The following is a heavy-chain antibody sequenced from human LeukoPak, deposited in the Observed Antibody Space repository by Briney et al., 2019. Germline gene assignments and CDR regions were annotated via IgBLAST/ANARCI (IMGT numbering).Heavy chain of an antibody. D-gene: IGHD3-3*01. Sequence: SGGSLRLSCAASGFTFSSYGMHWVRQAPGKGLEWVAFIRYDGSNKYYADSVKGRFTISRDNSKNTLYLQMNSLRAEDTAVYYCAKEAATIFGVGYYMDVWGKGTTVTVSS. CDR3: AKEAATIFGVGYYMDV. J-gene: IGHJ6*03. CDR1: GFTFSSYG. CDR2: IRYDGSNK. V-gene: IGHV3-30*02.